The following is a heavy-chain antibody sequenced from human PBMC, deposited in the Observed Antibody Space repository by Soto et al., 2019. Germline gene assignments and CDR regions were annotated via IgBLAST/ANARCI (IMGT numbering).Heavy chain of an antibody. CDR3: AKLKEASGLVTSYIDF. J-gene: IGHJ4*02. Sequence: GGSLRLSCAASGFTFSSYWMHWVRQGPGKGPVWVSRINSAGSSTSYADSVKGRFTITRDNSRNTMSLQVNSLRAEDTAVYYCAKLKEASGLVTSYIDFWGQGSLVTVSS. CDR1: GFTFSSYW. D-gene: IGHD1-26*01. V-gene: IGHV3-74*01. CDR2: INSAGSST.